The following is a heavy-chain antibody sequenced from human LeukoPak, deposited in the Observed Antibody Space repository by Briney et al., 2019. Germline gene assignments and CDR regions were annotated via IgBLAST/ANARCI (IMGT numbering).Heavy chain of an antibody. D-gene: IGHD3/OR15-3a*01. Sequence: GGSLRLSCAASGFTFSSYSMNWVRQAPGKGLEWVSSISSSSSYIYYADSVKGRFTISRDNAKNSLYLQMNSLRAEDTAVYYCARRHVGLVIIKPFDYWGQGTLVTGSS. J-gene: IGHJ4*02. CDR3: ARRHVGLVIIKPFDY. CDR2: ISSSSSYI. CDR1: GFTFSSYS. V-gene: IGHV3-21*01.